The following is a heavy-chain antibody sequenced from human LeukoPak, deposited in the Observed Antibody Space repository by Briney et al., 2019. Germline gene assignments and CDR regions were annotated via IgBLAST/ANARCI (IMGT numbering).Heavy chain of an antibody. D-gene: IGHD6-19*01. CDR1: GFTFSSYE. J-gene: IGHJ4*02. CDR2: IYSGGST. Sequence: PGGSLRLSCAASGFTFSSYEMNWVRQAPGKGLEWVSVIYSGGSTYYADSVKGRFTISRDNSKNTLYPQMNSLRAEDTSVYYCARDRRQWDYWGQGTLVTVSS. CDR3: ARDRRQWDY. V-gene: IGHV3-66*01.